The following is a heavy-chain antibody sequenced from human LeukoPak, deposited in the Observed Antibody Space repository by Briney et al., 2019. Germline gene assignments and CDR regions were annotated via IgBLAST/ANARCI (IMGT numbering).Heavy chain of an antibody. CDR1: GFTFSTYV. Sequence: GGSLRLACAASGFTFSTYVMHWVRQAPGKGLEWVAVIAYDGNNKFYGDSVKGRFTISRDNSKNTLYLQMNSLRAEDTAVYYCAKGIYSSGSYSHFDYWGQGTLVTASS. CDR2: IAYDGNNK. V-gene: IGHV3-30*18. D-gene: IGHD3-10*01. CDR3: AKGIYSSGSYSHFDY. J-gene: IGHJ4*02.